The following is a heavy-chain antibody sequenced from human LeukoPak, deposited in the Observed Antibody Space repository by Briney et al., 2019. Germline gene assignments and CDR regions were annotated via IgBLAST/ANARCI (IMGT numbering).Heavy chain of an antibody. V-gene: IGHV4-59*08. J-gene: IGHJ6*02. CDR3: ARRYSGYYGMDV. Sequence: KPSETLSLTCTVSGGSISSYYWSWIRQPPGKGLEWIGYIYYSGSTNYNPSLKSRVTISVDTSKNQFSLKLSSVTAADTAVYYCARRYSGYYGMDVWGQGTTVTVSS. CDR1: GGSISSYY. D-gene: IGHD4-11*01. CDR2: IYYSGST.